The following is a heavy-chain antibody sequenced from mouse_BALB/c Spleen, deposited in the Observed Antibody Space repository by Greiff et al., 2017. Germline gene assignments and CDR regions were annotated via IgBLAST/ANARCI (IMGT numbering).Heavy chain of an antibody. V-gene: IGHV2-2*02. CDR3: ATYGRGLAY. CDR2: IWSGGST. D-gene: IGHD1-1*02. Sequence: QVQLQQSGPGLVQPSQSLSITCTASGFSLTSYGVHWVRQSPGKGLEWLGVIWSGGSTDYNAAFISRLSISKDNSKSQVFFKSNSLQDKDTAIYYSATYGRGLAYWGQGTLVTVSA. J-gene: IGHJ3*01. CDR1: GFSLTSYG.